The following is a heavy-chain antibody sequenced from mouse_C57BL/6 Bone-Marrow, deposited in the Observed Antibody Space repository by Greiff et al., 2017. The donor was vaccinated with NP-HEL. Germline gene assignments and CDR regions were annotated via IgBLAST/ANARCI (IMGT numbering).Heavy chain of an antibody. CDR3: TTFYYYGSSYYFDY. CDR2: IDPENGDT. V-gene: IGHV14-4*01. Sequence: EVQLQQSGAELVRPGASVKLSCTASGFNIKDDYMHWVKQRPEQGLEWIGWIDPENGDTEYASKFQGKATITADTSSNTAYLQLSSLTSEDTAVYYCTTFYYYGSSYYFDYWGQGTTLTVTS. D-gene: IGHD1-1*01. J-gene: IGHJ2*01. CDR1: GFNIKDDY.